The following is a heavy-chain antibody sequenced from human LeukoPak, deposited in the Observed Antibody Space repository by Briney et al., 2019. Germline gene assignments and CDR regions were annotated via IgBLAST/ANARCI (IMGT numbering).Heavy chain of an antibody. CDR3: ARGWGNIRTTGSSFDN. D-gene: IGHD7-27*01. CDR2: IYSGGST. Sequence: PPGGSLRLSCAASGFTVSSNYMSWVRQAPGKGLEWVSVIYSGGSTYYADSMKGRFTISRDNAKNSLYLQMNSLTVEDTAVYYCARGWGNIRTTGSSFDNWGQGTLVTVSS. V-gene: IGHV3-53*01. J-gene: IGHJ4*02. CDR1: GFTVSSNY.